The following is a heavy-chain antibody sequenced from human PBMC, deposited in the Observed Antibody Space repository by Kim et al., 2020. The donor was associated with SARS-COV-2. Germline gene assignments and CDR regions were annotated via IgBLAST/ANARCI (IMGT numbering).Heavy chain of an antibody. CDR1: GYTFTSYD. J-gene: IGHJ6*02. CDR3: ARSKNSPLITIFGVVPSYYYYGMDV. V-gene: IGHV1-8*01. D-gene: IGHD3-3*01. CDR2: KNPNSGNT. Sequence: ASVKVSCKASGYTFTSYDINWVRQATGQGLEWMGWKNPNSGNTGYAQKFQGRVTMTRNTSISTAYMELSSLRSEDTAVYYCARSKNSPLITIFGVVPSYYYYGMDVWGQGTTVTVSS.